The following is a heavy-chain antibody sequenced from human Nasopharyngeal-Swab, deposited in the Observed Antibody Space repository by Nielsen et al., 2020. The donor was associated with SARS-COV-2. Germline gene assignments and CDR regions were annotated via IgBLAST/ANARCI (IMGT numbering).Heavy chain of an antibody. J-gene: IGHJ4*02. CDR2: INRSGST. Sequence: SETLSLTCAVYGGSFSGYYWNWIRQPPGKGLEWNGEINRSGSTNYNPSLKSRVTISVDTSKIQFSLTLSSVTAADTAVFYCARGEFRKYYFAYWGQGTLVTVSS. CDR1: GGSFSGYY. V-gene: IGHV4-34*01. D-gene: IGHD3-10*01. CDR3: ARGEFRKYYFAY.